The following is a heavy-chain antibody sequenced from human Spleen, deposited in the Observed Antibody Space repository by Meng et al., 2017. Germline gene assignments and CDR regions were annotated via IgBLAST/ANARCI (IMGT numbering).Heavy chain of an antibody. CDR1: GFTFSAYN. D-gene: IGHD5-18*01. J-gene: IGHJ4*02. Sequence: GESLKISCAASGFTFSAYNMHWVRQAPGKGLEWVSVIYSGGSTYYADSVKGRFTISRDNYKNKLYLHMSGMRLEDTARYYCAKDWGTDDAYSNVYWGQGTVVTVSS. CDR2: IYSGGST. V-gene: IGHV3-53*01. CDR3: AKDWGTDDAYSNVY.